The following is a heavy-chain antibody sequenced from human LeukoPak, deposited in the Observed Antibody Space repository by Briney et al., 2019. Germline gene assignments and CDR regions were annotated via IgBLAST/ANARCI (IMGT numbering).Heavy chain of an antibody. CDR2: INPSGGST. CDR1: GYTFTSYC. CDR3: AREKTAMDYYYYYMDV. Sequence: ASVKVSCKASGYTFTSYCMHWVRQAPGQGLEWMGIINPSGGSTSYAQKFQGRVTMTRDMSTSTVYMELSSLRSEDTAVYYCAREKTAMDYYYYYMDVWGKGTTVTVSS. D-gene: IGHD5-18*01. V-gene: IGHV1-46*01. J-gene: IGHJ6*03.